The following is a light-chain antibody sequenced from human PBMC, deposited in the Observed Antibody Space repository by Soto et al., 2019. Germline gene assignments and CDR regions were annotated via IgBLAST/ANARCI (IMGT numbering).Light chain of an antibody. Sequence: EIVLTQSPGTLSLSPGERATLSCRASQSVSSSYLAWYQQKPGQAPRLLIFSASTRATGIPDRFSGSGSGTDFTLTISSLEPEDFAVYYCQQYGNSAGFTFGPGTKVDFK. CDR1: QSVSSSY. J-gene: IGKJ3*01. CDR2: SAS. CDR3: QQYGNSAGFT. V-gene: IGKV3-20*01.